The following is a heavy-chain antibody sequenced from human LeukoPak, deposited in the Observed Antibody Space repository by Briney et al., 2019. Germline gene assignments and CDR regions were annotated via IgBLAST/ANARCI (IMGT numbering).Heavy chain of an antibody. CDR2: IRYDGNNK. J-gene: IGHJ4*02. D-gene: IGHD5-18*01. Sequence: GGSLRLSCAASGFTFSDYGMHWVRQAPGKGLEWVTFIRYDGNNKYYVDSVKGRFTISRDNSKNTLYLQMNSLKPEDTAVYYCARDALPTYSYARGWGQGTLVTVSS. V-gene: IGHV3-30*02. CDR3: ARDALPTYSYARG. CDR1: GFTFSDYG.